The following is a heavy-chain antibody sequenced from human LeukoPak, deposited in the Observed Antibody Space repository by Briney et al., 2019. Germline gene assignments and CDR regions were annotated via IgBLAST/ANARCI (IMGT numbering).Heavy chain of an antibody. V-gene: IGHV3-30*02. CDR2: IRYDGSNK. D-gene: IGHD2-21*02. CDR3: AKDRGVTTDYYYMDV. Sequence: GRSLRLSCAASGFTFSSYGMHWVRQAPGKGLEWVAFIRYDGSNKYYADSVKGRFTISRDNSKNTLYLQMNSLRAEDTAVYYCAKDRGVTTDYYYMDVWGKGTTVTVSS. J-gene: IGHJ6*03. CDR1: GFTFSSYG.